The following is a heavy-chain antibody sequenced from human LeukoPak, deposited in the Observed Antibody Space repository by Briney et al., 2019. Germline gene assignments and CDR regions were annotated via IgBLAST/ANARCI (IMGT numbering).Heavy chain of an antibody. J-gene: IGHJ6*03. CDR3: ARDQSLKERGAYDILTGYYYYYMDV. D-gene: IGHD3-9*01. CDR1: GFTFSSYS. CDR2: ISSSSSYI. V-gene: IGHV3-21*01. Sequence: PGGSLRLSCAASGFTFSSYSMNWVRQAPGKGLEWVSSISSSSSYIYYADSVKGRFTISRDNAKNSLYLQMNSLRAEDTAVYYCARDQSLKERGAYDILTGYYYYYMDVWGKGTTVTVSS.